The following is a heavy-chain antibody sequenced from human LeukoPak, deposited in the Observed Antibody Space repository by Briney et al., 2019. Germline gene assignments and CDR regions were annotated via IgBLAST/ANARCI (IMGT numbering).Heavy chain of an antibody. D-gene: IGHD6-19*01. CDR1: RFTFNNYG. J-gene: IGHJ3*02. CDR3: AKSMGISHSSGWYLDAFDI. V-gene: IGHV3-30*18. CDR2: ISYDGSNK. Sequence: GGSLRLSCAASRFTFNNYGMHWVRQAPGKGLEWVAVISYDGSNKYYADSVKGRFTISRDNSKNTLYLQMNSLRAEDTAVYHCAKSMGISHSSGWYLDAFDIWGQGTMVTVSS.